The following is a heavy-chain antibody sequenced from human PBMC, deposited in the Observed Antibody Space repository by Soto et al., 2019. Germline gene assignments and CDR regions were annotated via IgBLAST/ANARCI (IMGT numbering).Heavy chain of an antibody. V-gene: IGHV6-1*01. J-gene: IGHJ4*02. CDR2: TYCRSKWHS. CDR1: GDSVSSNNAA. Sequence: PSQTLSLTCAISGDSVSSNNAAWHWIRQSPSRGLEWLGRTYCRSKWHSGYAVSVRSRISISPDTSKNGFSLQLNSVTPDDTAVYYCARSGPGGHIDYWGRGTLFNVSS. D-gene: IGHD2-15*01. CDR3: ARSGPGGHIDY.